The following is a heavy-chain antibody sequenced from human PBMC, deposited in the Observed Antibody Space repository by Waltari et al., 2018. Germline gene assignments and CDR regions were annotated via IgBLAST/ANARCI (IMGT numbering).Heavy chain of an antibody. CDR2: RIGGGGNT. V-gene: IGHV3-23*04. D-gene: IGHD5-18*01. CDR1: GFTFGDYA. Sequence: EVQLVESGGGLVQGGGSLRLSCVVSGFTFGDYARSWVRQAPGKGLEWVASRIGGGGNTHYEDSVRGRFTISRDNSKNTLYLQMNTLRAEDTATYYCAKDVGYSGGHFDSWGLGIPVTVSS. CDR3: AKDVGYSGGHFDS. J-gene: IGHJ4*02.